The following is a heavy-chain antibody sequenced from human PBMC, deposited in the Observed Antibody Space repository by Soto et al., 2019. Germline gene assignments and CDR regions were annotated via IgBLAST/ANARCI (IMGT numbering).Heavy chain of an antibody. V-gene: IGHV3-48*03. J-gene: IGHJ6*02. D-gene: IGHD2-2*01. CDR3: ASILTSYYYGMDV. CDR2: ISSSGSTI. CDR1: GFTFSSYE. Sequence: PGGSLRLSCAASGFTFSSYEMNWVRQAPGKGLEWVSYISSSGSTIYYADSVKGRFTISRDNAKNSLYLQMNSLRAEDTAVYYCASILTSYYYGMDVWGQGTTVTVSS.